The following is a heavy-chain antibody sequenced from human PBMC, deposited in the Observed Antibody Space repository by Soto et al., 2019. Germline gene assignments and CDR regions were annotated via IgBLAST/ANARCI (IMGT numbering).Heavy chain of an antibody. D-gene: IGHD6-13*01. CDR2: ISYAGST. CDR3: VREGGMSSRWYLGYFDY. Sequence: QVQLQESGPGLVKPSQTLALTCTVSGGSVNTEDYYWPWIRQHPGKGLQWIGSISYAGSTYFTPSLLRRLTMSVDTSNNPVSMMLTSVTAADTAVYYCVREGGMSSRWYLGYFDYWGPGTLVTVSS. J-gene: IGHJ4*01. CDR1: GGSVNTEDYY. V-gene: IGHV4-31*03.